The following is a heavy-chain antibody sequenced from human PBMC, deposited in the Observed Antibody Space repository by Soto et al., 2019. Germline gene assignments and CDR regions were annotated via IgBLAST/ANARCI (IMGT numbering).Heavy chain of an antibody. CDR1: GDSISSSVW. CDR2: VFHTGNT. V-gene: IGHV4-4*02. CDR3: ARKAWVRFDY. Sequence: PSETLSLTCAVSGDSISSSVWWTWVRQPPGKGLEWIGEVFHTGNTNYNPSLKSRVTMSVDKSTNEFSLKVTSVTAADTDIYYCARKAWVRFDYWGQGALVTVSS. D-gene: IGHD7-27*01. J-gene: IGHJ4*02.